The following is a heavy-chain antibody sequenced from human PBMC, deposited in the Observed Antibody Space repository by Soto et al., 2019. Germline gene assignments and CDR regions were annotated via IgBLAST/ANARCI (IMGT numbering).Heavy chain of an antibody. Sequence: PGGSLRLSCAASGFTFSNYWMHWVRQAPGKGLVWVSRINPDGSATNYADSVKGRFTISRDNAKNTLYLQMNSLRAEDTAVFYCGRGGSDSPMAPGYWGQGTLVTVS. J-gene: IGHJ4*02. D-gene: IGHD5-18*01. CDR1: GFTFSNYW. V-gene: IGHV3-74*01. CDR3: GRGGSDSPMAPGY. CDR2: INPDGSAT.